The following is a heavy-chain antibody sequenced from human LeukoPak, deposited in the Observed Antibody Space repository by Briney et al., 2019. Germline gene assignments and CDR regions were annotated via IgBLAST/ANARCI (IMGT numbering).Heavy chain of an antibody. V-gene: IGHV3-30-3*01. CDR3: ARGYCTNGVCSTFEY. J-gene: IGHJ4*02. CDR1: GFSFSTDA. D-gene: IGHD2-8*01. Sequence: GGSLRLSCAASGFSFSTDAMHWVRQAPGQGLEWVAVISYDGSNKYYADSVTGRFILSRDNSKNTLYLQMNSLRAEDTAVYYCARGYCTNGVCSTFEYWGQGTLVTVSS. CDR2: ISYDGSNK.